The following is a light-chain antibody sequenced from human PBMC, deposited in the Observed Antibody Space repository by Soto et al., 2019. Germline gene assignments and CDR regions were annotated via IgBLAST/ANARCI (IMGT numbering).Light chain of an antibody. J-gene: IGKJ4*01. V-gene: IGKV1-8*01. CDR2: KAS. CDR1: QGISSY. CDR3: QHYNSYSEA. Sequence: IRMTQSTSSLSASTGDRFTITCLASQGISSYLAWYQQKPGKAIKLLIYKASTLKSGVPSRFSGSGSGTEFTLTISSLQPDDFATYYCQHYNSYSEAVGPVTQVEI.